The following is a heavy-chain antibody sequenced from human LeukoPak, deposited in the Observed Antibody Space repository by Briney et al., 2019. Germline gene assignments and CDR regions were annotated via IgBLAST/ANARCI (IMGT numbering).Heavy chain of an antibody. J-gene: IGHJ4*02. CDR1: GFTVSSNY. V-gene: IGHV3-53*01. CDR3: AGGTFDSSGYYSTHFDY. Sequence: GGSLRLSCAASGFTVSSNYMSWVRQAPGKGLEWVSVIYSGGSTYYADSVKGRFIISRDSSKNTLYLQMNSLRAEDTAVYYCAGGTFDSSGYYSTHFDYWGQGTLVTVSS. D-gene: IGHD3-22*01. CDR2: IYSGGST.